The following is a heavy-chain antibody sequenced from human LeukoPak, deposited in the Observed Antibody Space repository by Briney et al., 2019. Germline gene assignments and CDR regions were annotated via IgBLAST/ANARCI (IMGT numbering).Heavy chain of an antibody. Sequence: GGSLRLSCAASGFTFSSYEMNWVRQAPVRGLEWVSYISSSGSSIYYVDSVKGRFIISRDNAKNSLFLQMNSLRAEDTAVYYCARRGYYDTSGYLFDDWGQGTLVTVSS. V-gene: IGHV3-48*03. CDR2: ISSSGSSI. D-gene: IGHD3-22*01. CDR1: GFTFSSYE. J-gene: IGHJ4*02. CDR3: ARRGYYDTSGYLFDD.